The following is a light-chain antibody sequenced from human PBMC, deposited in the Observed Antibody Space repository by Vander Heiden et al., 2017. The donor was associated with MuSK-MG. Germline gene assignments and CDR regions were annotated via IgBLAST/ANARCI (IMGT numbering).Light chain of an antibody. CDR2: DVS. J-gene: IGLJ7*01. Sequence: QSALTQPASASGSPGQSITISCTGTRSDVGVYNYVSWYQLHPGKAPKLMIYDVSNRPSGVSNRFSGSKSGNTASLTISGLQAEDEADYYCSSYTSSNTAVFGGGTKLTVL. V-gene: IGLV2-14*03. CDR1: RSDVGVYNY. CDR3: SSYTSSNTAV.